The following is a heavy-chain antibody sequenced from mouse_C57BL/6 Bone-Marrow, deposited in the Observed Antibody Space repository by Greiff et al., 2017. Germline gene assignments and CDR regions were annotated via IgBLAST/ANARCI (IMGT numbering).Heavy chain of an antibody. J-gene: IGHJ4*01. CDR3: ARRMDY. CDR1: GYTFNSST. V-gene: IGHV1-4*01. Sequence: VHLVESGAELARPGASVKMSCKASGYTFNSSTMHWVKQRPGPGLEWIGDINPSSGYTKYNQKFKDKATLTADKSSSTAYMQLSSLTSADSAVYYCARRMDYWGQGTSVTVSS. CDR2: INPSSGYT.